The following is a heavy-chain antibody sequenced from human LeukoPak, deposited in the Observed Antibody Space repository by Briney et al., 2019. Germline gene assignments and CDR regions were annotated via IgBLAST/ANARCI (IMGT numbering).Heavy chain of an antibody. Sequence: GGSLRLSCAASGFTFSSYSMNWVRQAPGKGLEWVSSISSSSSYIYYADSVKGRFTISRDNAKNSLYLQMNSLRAEDTAVYYCARADWDTAMIDYWGQGTPVTVSS. CDR1: GFTFSSYS. CDR2: ISSSSSYI. CDR3: ARADWDTAMIDY. J-gene: IGHJ4*02. V-gene: IGHV3-21*01. D-gene: IGHD5-18*01.